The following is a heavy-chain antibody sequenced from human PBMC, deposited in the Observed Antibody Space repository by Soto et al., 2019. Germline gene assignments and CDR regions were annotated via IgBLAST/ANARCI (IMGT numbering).Heavy chain of an antibody. CDR1: GGSISSGDYY. J-gene: IGHJ4*02. CDR3: VSARGYNYGKFDY. D-gene: IGHD5-18*01. V-gene: IGHV4-30-4*01. Sequence: SETLSLTCTVSGGSISSGDYYWSWIRQPPGKGLEWIGYIYYTGSTYYNPSLKSRVTISVDTSKNHFSLKLSPVTAADTAVYFCVSARGYNYGKFDYWGQGTLVTVSS. CDR2: IYYTGST.